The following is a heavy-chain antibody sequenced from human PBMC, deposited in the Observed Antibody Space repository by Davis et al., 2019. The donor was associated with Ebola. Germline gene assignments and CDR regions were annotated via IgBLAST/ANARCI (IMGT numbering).Heavy chain of an antibody. CDR1: GGSISSSSYY. V-gene: IGHV4-39*01. CDR2: IYYSGST. CDR3: ARRRIAARPVGFDY. Sequence: PSETLSLTCTVSGGSISSSSYYWGWIRQPPGKGLEWIGSIYYSGSTYYNPSLKSRVTISVDTSKNQFSLKLSSVTAADTAVYYCARRRIAARPVGFDYWGQGTLVTVSS. J-gene: IGHJ4*02. D-gene: IGHD6-6*01.